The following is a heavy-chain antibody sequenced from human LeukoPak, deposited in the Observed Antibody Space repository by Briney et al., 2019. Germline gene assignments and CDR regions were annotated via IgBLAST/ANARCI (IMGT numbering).Heavy chain of an antibody. CDR2: ISAYNGNT. Sequence: ASVRVSCKASGYTFTSYGISWVRQAPGQGPEWMGWISAYNGNTNYAQKLQGRVTMTTDTSTSTAYMELRSLRSDDTAVYYCARTYLYGWFDPWGQGTLVTVSS. CDR1: GYTFTSYG. V-gene: IGHV1-18*01. D-gene: IGHD3-10*01. J-gene: IGHJ5*02. CDR3: ARTYLYGWFDP.